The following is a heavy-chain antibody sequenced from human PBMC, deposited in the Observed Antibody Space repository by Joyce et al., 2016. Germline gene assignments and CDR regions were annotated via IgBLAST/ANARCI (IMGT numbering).Heavy chain of an antibody. V-gene: IGHV3-73*02. D-gene: IGHD3-3*01. J-gene: IGHJ6*02. CDR2: IRNKANGDAT. CDR1: GFTLSGSS. CDR3: SNYDLWSGYSPSRDV. Sequence: EVQLVESGGGLVQPGGSLKLSCAVSGFTLSGSSVHWVRQATGRGLEWVVRIRNKANGDATAYGASVKGRFSISRDDSKSTAYLQMDSHKTEDTAVYYCSNYDLWSGYSPSRDVWGQGSTVTVSS.